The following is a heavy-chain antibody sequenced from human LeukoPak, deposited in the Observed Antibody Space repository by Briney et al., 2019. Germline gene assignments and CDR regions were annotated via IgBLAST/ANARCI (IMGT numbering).Heavy chain of an antibody. Sequence: SETLSLTCTVSGGSISSYYWSWIRQPPGKGLEWIGYIYYSGSANYNPSLKSRVSMSVDTSQNQFLLNLTSVTAADTAGDYCARFDCGSSSYYFDYWAQGPLLTVPS. V-gene: IGHV4-59*12. CDR1: GGSISSYY. CDR3: ARFDCGSSSYYFDY. CDR2: IYYSGSA. J-gene: IGHJ4*02. D-gene: IGHD6-6*01.